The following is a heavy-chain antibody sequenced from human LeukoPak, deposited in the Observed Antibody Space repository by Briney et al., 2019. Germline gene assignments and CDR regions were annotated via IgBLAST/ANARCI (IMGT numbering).Heavy chain of an antibody. Sequence: ASVKVSCKASGYTFTSYGISWVRQAPGQGLEWMGWISAYNGNTNYAQKLQGRVTITTDTSTSTAYMELRSLRSDDTAVYYCAREEPVAGRGYYYGMDVWGKGTTVTVSS. CDR3: AREEPVAGRGYYYGMDV. CDR1: GYTFTSYG. CDR2: ISAYNGNT. D-gene: IGHD6-19*01. J-gene: IGHJ6*04. V-gene: IGHV1-18*04.